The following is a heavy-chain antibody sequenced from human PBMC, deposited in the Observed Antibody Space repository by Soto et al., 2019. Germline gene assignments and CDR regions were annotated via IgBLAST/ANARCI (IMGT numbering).Heavy chain of an antibody. CDR1: GFTFTSSA. Sequence: SVKVSCKASGFTFTSSAMQWVRQARGQRLEWIGWIVVGSGNTNYAQKFQERVTITRDMSTSTAYMELSSLRSEDTAVYYCAAGSTLLWFGEDALDIWGQGTMVTVSS. CDR2: IVVGSGNT. V-gene: IGHV1-58*02. D-gene: IGHD3-10*01. J-gene: IGHJ3*02. CDR3: AAGSTLLWFGEDALDI.